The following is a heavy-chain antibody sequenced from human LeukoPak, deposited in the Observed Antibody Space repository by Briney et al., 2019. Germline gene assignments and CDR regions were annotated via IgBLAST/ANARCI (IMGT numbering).Heavy chain of an antibody. Sequence: GGSLRLSCAASGFTFSSYSMNWVRQAPGKGLEWVSSISSSSSYIYYADSVKGRFTISRDNAKNSLFLQMNSLRAEDTAVYYCARHAGGFSRGGEDYWGQGTLVTVSS. J-gene: IGHJ4*02. CDR2: ISSSSSYI. V-gene: IGHV3-21*01. CDR1: GFTFSSYS. CDR3: ARHAGGFSRGGEDY. D-gene: IGHD2-8*02.